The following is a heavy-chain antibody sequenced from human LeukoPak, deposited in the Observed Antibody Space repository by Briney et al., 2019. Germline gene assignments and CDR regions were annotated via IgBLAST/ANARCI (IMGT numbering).Heavy chain of an antibody. CDR1: GYSFTSYW. V-gene: IGHV5-51*01. D-gene: IGHD3-22*01. CDR3: AKTYYYDSSGQDAFDI. J-gene: IGHJ3*02. Sequence: GESLKISCKGSGYSFTSYWIGWVRPMPGKGLEWMGIIYPGDSDTRYSPSSQGQVTISADKSISTAYLQWSSLKASDTAMYYCAKTYYYDSSGQDAFDIWGQGTMVTVSS. CDR2: IYPGDSDT.